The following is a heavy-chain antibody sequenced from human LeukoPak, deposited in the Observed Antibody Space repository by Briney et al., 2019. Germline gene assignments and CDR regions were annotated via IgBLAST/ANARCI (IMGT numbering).Heavy chain of an antibody. CDR1: GASISSNNW. D-gene: IGHD6-19*01. Sequence: PSETLSLTCAVSGASISSNNWWSWVRQPPGKGLEWIGEIYHSGSTNYTPSLKSRVTISIDKSKNQFSLELSSVTAADTAVYYCALISRGIAVPGTELWGQGTLVTVSS. CDR2: IYHSGST. V-gene: IGHV4-4*02. CDR3: ALISRGIAVPGTEL. J-gene: IGHJ4*02.